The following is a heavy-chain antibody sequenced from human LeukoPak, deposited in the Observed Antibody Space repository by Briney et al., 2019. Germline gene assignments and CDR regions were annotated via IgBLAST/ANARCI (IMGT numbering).Heavy chain of an antibody. D-gene: IGHD6-13*01. J-gene: IGHJ4*02. Sequence: GGSLRLSCAASGFTFSSYAMHWVRQAPGKGLEWVAVISYDGSNKYYADSVKGRFTISRDNSKNTLYLQMNSLRAEDTAVYYCARSGYSSSFGAPLDYWGQGTLVTVSS. CDR1: GFTFSSYA. CDR2: ISYDGSNK. V-gene: IGHV3-30-3*01. CDR3: ARSGYSSSFGAPLDY.